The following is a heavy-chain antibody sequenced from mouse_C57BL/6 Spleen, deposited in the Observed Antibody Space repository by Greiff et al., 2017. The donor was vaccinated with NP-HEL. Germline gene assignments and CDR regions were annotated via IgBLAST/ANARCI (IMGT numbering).Heavy chain of an antibody. J-gene: IGHJ1*03. CDR3: VRLATWEGLVDV. CDR1: GFSFNTYA. Sequence: EVQVVESGGGLVQPKGSLKLSCAASGFSFNTYAMNWVRQAPGKGLEWVARIRSKSNNYATYYADSVKDRFTISRDDSESMLYLQMNNLKTEDTAMYYCVRLATWEGLVDVWGTGTTVTVSS. D-gene: IGHD4-1*01. V-gene: IGHV10-1*01. CDR2: IRSKSNNYAT.